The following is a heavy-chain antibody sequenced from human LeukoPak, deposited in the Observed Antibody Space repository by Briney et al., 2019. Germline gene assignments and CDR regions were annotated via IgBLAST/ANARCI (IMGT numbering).Heavy chain of an antibody. CDR1: GYTFTSYG. CDR2: MNPNSGNT. J-gene: IGHJ4*02. V-gene: IGHV1-8*02. D-gene: IGHD2-15*01. Sequence: ASVKVSCKASGYTFTSYGINWVRQATGQGLEWMGWMNPNSGNTGYAQKFQGRVTMTRNTSISTAYMELSSLRSEDTAVYYCARAARYCSGGSCYPAGYWGQGTLVTVSS. CDR3: ARAARYCSGGSCYPAGY.